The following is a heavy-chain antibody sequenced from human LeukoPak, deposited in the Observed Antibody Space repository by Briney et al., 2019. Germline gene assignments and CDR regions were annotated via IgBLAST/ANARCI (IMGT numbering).Heavy chain of an antibody. J-gene: IGHJ6*03. CDR3: ARNSGITIFGVVSSGYYMDV. CDR2: IIPIFGTA. V-gene: IGHV1-69*05. D-gene: IGHD3-3*01. Sequence: SVKVSCKASGGTFSSYAISWVRQAPGQGLEWMGGIIPIFGTANYAQKFQGRVTITTDESTSTAYMELSSLRSEDTAVYYCARNSGITIFGVVSSGYYMDVWRKGTTVTVSS. CDR1: GGTFSSYA.